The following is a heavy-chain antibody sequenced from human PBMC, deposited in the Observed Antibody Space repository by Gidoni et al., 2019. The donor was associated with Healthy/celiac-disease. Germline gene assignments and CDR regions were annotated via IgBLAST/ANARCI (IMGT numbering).Heavy chain of an antibody. D-gene: IGHD5-12*01. Sequence: QVQLQQWGAGLLKPSETLSLTCDVYGGSFSGYYWSWIRQPPGKGLEWIGEINHSGSTNYNPSLKSRVTISVDTSKTQFSLKLSSVTAADTAVYYCARSGYERNWFDPWGQGTLVTVSS. CDR3: ARSGYERNWFDP. J-gene: IGHJ5*02. V-gene: IGHV4-34*01. CDR1: GGSFSGYY. CDR2: INHSGST.